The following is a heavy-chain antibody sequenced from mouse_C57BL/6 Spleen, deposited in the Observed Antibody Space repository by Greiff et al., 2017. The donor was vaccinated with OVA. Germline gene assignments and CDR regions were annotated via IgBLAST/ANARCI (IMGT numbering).Heavy chain of an antibody. V-gene: IGHV1-64*01. D-gene: IGHD1-1*01. CDR1: GYTFTSYW. Sequence: QVQLQQPGAELVKPGASVKLSCKASGYTFTSYWMHWVKQRPGQGLEWIGMIHPNSGSTNYNEKFKSKATLTVDKSSSTAYMQLSSLTSEDSAVYYCARRGGTTSDYYAMGYWGQGTSVTVSS. CDR3: ARRGGTTSDYYAMGY. CDR2: IHPNSGST. J-gene: IGHJ4*01.